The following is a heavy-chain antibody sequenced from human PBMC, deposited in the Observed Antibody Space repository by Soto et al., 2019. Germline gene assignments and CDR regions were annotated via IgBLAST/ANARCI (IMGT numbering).Heavy chain of an antibody. V-gene: IGHV3-30*18. CDR3: AKMARAGYDPYYFDS. CDR2: ISYDQTTK. CDR1: GFAFSDYG. D-gene: IGHD5-12*01. J-gene: IGHJ4*02. Sequence: QVQLVESGGGVVQPGGSLRLSCAASGFAFSDYGMHWVRQAPGKGLEWVAVISYDQTTKYYADSVRGRFTISRDNSKNTMYLQMSGLTTDDTAVYYCAKMARAGYDPYYFDSWGQGTPVTVSS.